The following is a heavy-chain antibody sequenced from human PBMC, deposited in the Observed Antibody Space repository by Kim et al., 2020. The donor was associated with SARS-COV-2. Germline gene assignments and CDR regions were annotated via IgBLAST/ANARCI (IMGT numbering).Heavy chain of an antibody. CDR3: ARAFRLSQGPCGY. D-gene: IGHD1-26*01. Sequence: YEQKVQGRVTMTRNTSKSAVYMELRSLRSEDTAVYYCARAFRLSQGPCGYWGQGTLVTVSS. V-gene: IGHV1-46*01. J-gene: IGHJ4*02.